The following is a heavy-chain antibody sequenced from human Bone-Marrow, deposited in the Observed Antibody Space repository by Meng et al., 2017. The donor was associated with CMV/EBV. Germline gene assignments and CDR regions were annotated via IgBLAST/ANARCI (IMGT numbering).Heavy chain of an antibody. D-gene: IGHD3-3*01. Sequence: SETLSLTCAVYGGSFSGYYWSWIRQPPGKGLEWIGEINHSGSTNYNPSLKSRVTISVDTSKNQFSLKLSSVTAADTAVYYCARGRPGDFWSGYYPPSYWGQGTLVTVSS. CDR1: GGSFSGYY. CDR3: ARGRPGDFWSGYYPPSY. CDR2: INHSGST. V-gene: IGHV4-34*01. J-gene: IGHJ4*02.